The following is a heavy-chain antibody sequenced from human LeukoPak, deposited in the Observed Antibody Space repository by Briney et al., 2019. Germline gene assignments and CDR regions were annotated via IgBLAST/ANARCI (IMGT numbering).Heavy chain of an antibody. CDR3: ARGQDYYDSSGYYSLDY. CDR1: GGSVNSGSYY. J-gene: IGHJ4*02. Sequence: SETLSLTCTVSGGSVNSGSYYWSWIRQPPGKGLEWIGEINHSGSTNYNPSLKSRVTISVDTSKNQFSLKLSSVTAADTAVYYCARGQDYYDSSGYYSLDYWGQGTLVTVSS. V-gene: IGHV4-61*01. CDR2: INHSGST. D-gene: IGHD3-22*01.